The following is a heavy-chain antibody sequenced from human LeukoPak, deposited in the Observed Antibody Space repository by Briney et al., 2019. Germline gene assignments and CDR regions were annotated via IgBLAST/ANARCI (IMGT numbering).Heavy chain of an antibody. CDR1: GGTFSSYA. Sequence: SVKVSCKASGGTFSSYAISWVRQAPGQGLEWMGGIIPIFGTANYAQKFHGRVTMTTDESTSTAYMELSSLRSEDTAVYYCAREWRVVPAAKGGFDPWGQGTLVTVSS. CDR2: IIPIFGTA. D-gene: IGHD2-2*01. CDR3: AREWRVVPAAKGGFDP. J-gene: IGHJ5*02. V-gene: IGHV1-69*05.